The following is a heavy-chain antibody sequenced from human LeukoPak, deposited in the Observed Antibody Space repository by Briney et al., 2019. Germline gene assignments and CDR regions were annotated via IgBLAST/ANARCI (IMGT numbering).Heavy chain of an antibody. CDR1: GYTYTCYY. Sequence: ASVKDSCKASGYTYTCYYMHWVGQAPGQGVEWMGGINHNRGGKNNAQKFQGWVTMTRDSSISTAYMELSSLRSDDTAVYYCARVPRPYCSSTSCHKGGSFDIWGQGTMVTVSS. J-gene: IGHJ3*02. CDR3: ARVPRPYCSSTSCHKGGSFDI. V-gene: IGHV1-2*04. CDR2: INHNRGGK. D-gene: IGHD2-2*01.